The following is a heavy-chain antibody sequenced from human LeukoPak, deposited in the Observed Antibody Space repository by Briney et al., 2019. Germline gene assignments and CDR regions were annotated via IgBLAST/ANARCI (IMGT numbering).Heavy chain of an antibody. CDR1: GGSISSYY. J-gene: IGHJ4*02. V-gene: IGHV4-59*08. CDR2: VYYSGST. D-gene: IGHD3-10*01. CDR3: ARRPGDFDY. Sequence: SETLSFTCTVSGGSISSYYWSWLRQPPGQGLGGIEYVYYSGSTNHNPSLKSRVTISLDTSKNQFYLKLSSVTASDTAVYYCARRPGDFDYWGQATLVTVSS.